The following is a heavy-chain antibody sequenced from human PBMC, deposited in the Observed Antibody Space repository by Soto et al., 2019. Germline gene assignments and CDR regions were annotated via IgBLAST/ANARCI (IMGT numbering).Heavy chain of an antibody. CDR2: IYNSGIT. CDR3: ARGVTVFGLVSRFWFDP. Sequence: TLSLTCTVSGGSMSIGDYSWSWVRQSPGKGLEWIGHIYNSGITYYNPSLKSRVVISIDTSRNQFSLRLNSLTAADRAVYFCARGVTVFGLVSRFWFDPWGQGTVVTAPQ. CDR1: GGSMSIGDYS. J-gene: IGHJ5*02. V-gene: IGHV4-30-4*01. D-gene: IGHD3-3*01.